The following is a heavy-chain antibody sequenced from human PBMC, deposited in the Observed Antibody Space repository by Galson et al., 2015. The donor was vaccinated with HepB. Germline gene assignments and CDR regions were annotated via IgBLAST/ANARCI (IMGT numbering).Heavy chain of an antibody. Sequence: SLRLSCAASGFTFSSYAMSWVRQAPGKGLEWVSAISGSGGSTYYADSVKGRFTISRDNSKNTLYLQMNSLRSEDTAVYYCARGITMVRGVKYYYYGMDVWGQGTTVTVSS. D-gene: IGHD3-10*01. CDR3: ARGITMVRGVKYYYYGMDV. CDR1: GFTFSSYA. V-gene: IGHV3-23*01. J-gene: IGHJ6*02. CDR2: ISGSGGST.